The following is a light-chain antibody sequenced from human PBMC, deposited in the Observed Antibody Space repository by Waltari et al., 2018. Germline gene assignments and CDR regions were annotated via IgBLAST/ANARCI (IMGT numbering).Light chain of an antibody. Sequence: QSALTQPASVSGSPGQSITISCTGTSGEIGAYKYVSWYQNHPDKAPKLILYEVSNRPSGVSNRFSGSKSGNTASLTISGLQTEDESHYYCCSYTTASTVVFGGGTKVTVL. CDR3: CSYTTASTVV. CDR2: EVS. J-gene: IGLJ2*01. V-gene: IGLV2-14*01. CDR1: SGEIGAYKY.